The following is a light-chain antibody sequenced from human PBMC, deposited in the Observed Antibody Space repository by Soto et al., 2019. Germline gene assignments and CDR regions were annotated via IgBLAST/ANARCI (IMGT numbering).Light chain of an antibody. J-gene: IGKJ1*01. CDR2: GAS. V-gene: IGKV3-20*01. CDR3: QQYEAVVT. Sequence: EIVLTQSPAILSVSPGERATLSCRASQSISRSLAWYQQKPGRAPRLLIDGASTRATGIPDRFSGRGSGTDFTLTISRLEPEDVAVYYCQQYEAVVTFGQGTKVDI. CDR1: QSISRS.